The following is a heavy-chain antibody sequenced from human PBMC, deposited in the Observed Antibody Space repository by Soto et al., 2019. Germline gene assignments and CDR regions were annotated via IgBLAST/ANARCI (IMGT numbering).Heavy chain of an antibody. V-gene: IGHV3-15*01. D-gene: IGHD3-16*01. CDR3: VTAGPELYYYYCGMDV. J-gene: IGHJ6*02. CDR2: IKSKSDGETT. CDR1: GFTFREAW. Sequence: GGSLRLSCAASGFTFREAWMSWVRQAPGKGLEWVGRIKSKSDGETTDYAAPVKGRFTISRDDSEKTVHLRMNSLKAEDSAIYYCVTAGPELYYYYCGMDVWGQGTTVTVSS.